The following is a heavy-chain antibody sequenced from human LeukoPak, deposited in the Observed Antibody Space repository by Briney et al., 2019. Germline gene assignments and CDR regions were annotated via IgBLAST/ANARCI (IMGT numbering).Heavy chain of an antibody. J-gene: IGHJ4*02. CDR2: VSAYNGNT. V-gene: IGHV1-18*01. CDR1: GYTFTSYG. CDR3: ARTVAGPLYFDY. Sequence: ASVKVSCKASGYTFTSYGISWVRQAPGQGLEWMGWVSAYNGNTNYAQKLQGRVTMTTDTSTSTAYMELRSLRSDDTAVYYCARTVAGPLYFDYWGQGTLVTVSS. D-gene: IGHD6-19*01.